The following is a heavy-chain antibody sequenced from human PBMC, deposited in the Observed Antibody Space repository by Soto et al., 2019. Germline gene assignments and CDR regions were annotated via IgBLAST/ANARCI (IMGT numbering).Heavy chain of an antibody. CDR1: VFTFINYA. D-gene: IGHD2-2*01. J-gene: IGHJ2*01. CDR3: ARKILGSTSRPNYWYFDL. V-gene: IGHV3-23*01. CDR2: ISGGGDAA. Sequence: EVQLLESGGALVQPGGSLRLSCAGSVFTFINYAMNWVRQAPGQGLEWVSSISGGGDAAFFPDSVRGRFTISRDNSKNTVTLQMNSLGVDDTAVYYCARKILGSTSRPNYWYFDLWGRGTLVTVSS.